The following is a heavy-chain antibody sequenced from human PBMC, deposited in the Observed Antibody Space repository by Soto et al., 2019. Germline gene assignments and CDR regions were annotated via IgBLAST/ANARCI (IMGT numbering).Heavy chain of an antibody. D-gene: IGHD3-9*01. Sequence: QVQLVQSGAEVKKPGSSVKVSCKASGGTFSSYAISWVRQAPGQGLEWMGGIIPIFGTANYAQKFQGRVTITADESTSTAYMELSSLRPEDTAVYYCARDAPVAGRYFDWSEVLDVWGQGTTVTVSS. J-gene: IGHJ6*02. CDR3: ARDAPVAGRYFDWSEVLDV. CDR1: GGTFSSYA. V-gene: IGHV1-69*01. CDR2: IIPIFGTA.